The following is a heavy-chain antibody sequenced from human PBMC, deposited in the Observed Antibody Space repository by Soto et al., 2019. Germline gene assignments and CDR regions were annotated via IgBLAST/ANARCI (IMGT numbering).Heavy chain of an antibody. Sequence: ASVKVSCKASGYTFTSYDINWVRQATGQGLEWMGWMNPNSGNTGYAQKFQGRVTMTRDTSTSTVYMELSSLRSEDTAVYYCARAAAGTPEYFQHWGQGTLVTVSS. CDR2: MNPNSGNT. J-gene: IGHJ1*01. D-gene: IGHD6-13*01. V-gene: IGHV1-8*01. CDR3: ARAAAGTPEYFQH. CDR1: GYTFTSYD.